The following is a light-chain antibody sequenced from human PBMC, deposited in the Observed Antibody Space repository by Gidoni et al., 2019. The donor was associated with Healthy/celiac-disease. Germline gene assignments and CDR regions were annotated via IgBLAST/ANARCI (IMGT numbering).Light chain of an antibody. CDR3: QQYKSYPYT. V-gene: IGKV1-5*01. CDR1: QSISSW. Sequence: IQLTPSPSPLSASVGDRVTITCRASQSISSWLAWYQQKPGKAPKLLIYDASSLESGVPSRFSGSGSGTEFTLTISSLQPDDFATYYCQQYKSYPYTFGQGTKLEIK. CDR2: DAS. J-gene: IGKJ2*01.